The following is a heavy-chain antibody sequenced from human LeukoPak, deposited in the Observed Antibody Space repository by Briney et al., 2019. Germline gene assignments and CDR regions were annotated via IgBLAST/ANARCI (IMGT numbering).Heavy chain of an antibody. V-gene: IGHV1-18*01. D-gene: IGHD3-22*01. CDR3: ARVSGYDSSYIDI. CDR1: GYTFTSHG. CDR2: ISGHNGDT. J-gene: IGHJ3*02. Sequence: GASVKVSCKSSGYTFTSHGISWVGRAPGQGQEGMGWISGHNGDTTYAQKFAGRVTMTIDRSTSSAYMEMRSLRSDDTAVYHCARVSGYDSSYIDIWGPGTMVTVSS.